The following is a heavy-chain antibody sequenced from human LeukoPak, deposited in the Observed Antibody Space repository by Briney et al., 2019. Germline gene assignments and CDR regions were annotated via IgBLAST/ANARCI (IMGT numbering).Heavy chain of an antibody. D-gene: IGHD6-19*01. CDR2: IYYSGST. CDR3: ARHVNTYSSGWSNWYFDL. J-gene: IGHJ2*01. V-gene: IGHV4-59*08. CDR1: GGSISSYY. Sequence: PSETLSLTCTVSGGSISSYYWSWIRQPPGKGLEWIGYIYYSGSTNYNPSLKSRVTISVDTSKNQFSLKLSSVTAADTAVYYCARHVNTYSSGWSNWYFDLWGRGTLVTVSS.